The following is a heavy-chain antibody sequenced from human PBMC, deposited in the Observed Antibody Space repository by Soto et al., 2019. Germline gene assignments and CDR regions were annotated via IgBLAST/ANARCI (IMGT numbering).Heavy chain of an antibody. V-gene: IGHV4-59*01. D-gene: IGHD3-3*01. CDR1: GGSLNTYY. CDR2: IYYTGST. Sequence: SETLSLTCTVSGGSLNTYYWSWVRQPPGKGLEWIGFIYYTGSTSSSPSLKSQVTISLDTPRNQFSLKLSSVTAADTAVYFCARAPYYDVWRGHGDNWFDPWGQGTLVTVSS. CDR3: ARAPYYDVWRGHGDNWFDP. J-gene: IGHJ5*02.